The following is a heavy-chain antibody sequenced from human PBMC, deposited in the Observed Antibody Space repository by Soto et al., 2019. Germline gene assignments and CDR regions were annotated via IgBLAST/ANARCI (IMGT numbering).Heavy chain of an antibody. V-gene: IGHV4-39*01. CDR3: ARGYCTNGVCYTAYYYYMDV. D-gene: IGHD2-8*01. CDR1: GGSISSSSYY. Sequence: QLQLQESGPGLVKPSETLSLTCTVSGGSISSSSYYWGWIRQPPGKGLEWIGSIYYSGSTYYNPSTKSRVTISVDTSKNQFSLKLSSVTAADTAVYYCARGYCTNGVCYTAYYYYMDVWGKGTTVTVSS. J-gene: IGHJ6*03. CDR2: IYYSGST.